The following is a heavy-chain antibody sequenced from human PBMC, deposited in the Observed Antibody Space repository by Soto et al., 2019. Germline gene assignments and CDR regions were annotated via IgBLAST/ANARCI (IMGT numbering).Heavy chain of an antibody. CDR1: GFTFSSYS. CDR3: AKDSATFGRFDY. D-gene: IGHD3-3*01. Sequence: EVQLVESGGGLVKPGGSLRLSCAASGFTFSSYSMNWVRQAPGKGLEWVSVISDSGAGTYYADSVKGRFTISRDNSRNTLYLQMNSLRAEDTAVYYCAKDSATFGRFDYWGQGTLVTVSS. V-gene: IGHV3-23*04. J-gene: IGHJ4*02. CDR2: ISDSGAGT.